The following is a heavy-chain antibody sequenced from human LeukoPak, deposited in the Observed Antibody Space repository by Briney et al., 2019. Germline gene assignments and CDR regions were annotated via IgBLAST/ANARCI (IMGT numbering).Heavy chain of an antibody. Sequence: SETLSLTCTVSGGSISSYYWSWIRQPAGKGLEWIGRIYTSGIINYNPSLKSRVTMSVDTSKNQFSLKLSSVTAADTAVYYCARGNCIGGSCYSGYYYGLDVWGQGTTVTVAS. J-gene: IGHJ6*02. CDR1: GGSISSYY. CDR3: ARGNCIGGSCYSGYYYGLDV. D-gene: IGHD2-15*01. CDR2: IYTSGII. V-gene: IGHV4-4*07.